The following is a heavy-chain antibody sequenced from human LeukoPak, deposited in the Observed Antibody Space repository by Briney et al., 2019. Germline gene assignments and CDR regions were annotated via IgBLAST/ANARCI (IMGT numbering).Heavy chain of an antibody. Sequence: SETLSLTCTVSGGSVISGTYYWGWIRQPPGKGLEWIGSIHYSESTYYTPSLKTRITMSVDTSKNQFSLKLRSVTAADTAVYYCATFPCSSTSCYIDYWGQGTLVTVSS. J-gene: IGHJ4*02. CDR3: ATFPCSSTSCYIDY. D-gene: IGHD2-2*02. CDR2: IHYSEST. V-gene: IGHV4-39*01. CDR1: GGSVISGTYY.